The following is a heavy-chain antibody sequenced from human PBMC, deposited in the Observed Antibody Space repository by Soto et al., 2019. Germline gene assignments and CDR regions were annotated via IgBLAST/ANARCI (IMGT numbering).Heavy chain of an antibody. CDR3: ADMRGQWLPRD. Sequence: SETLSLTCTVYGGSIRSSDYYWGWIRQPPGEGLEWIANINDGGSAYYNPSLRSRVAISVDTSKNQFSLKLRSVTAADTAVYYCADMRGQWLPRDWGQGILVTVSS. CDR2: INDGGSA. D-gene: IGHD6-19*01. CDR1: GGSIRSSDYY. J-gene: IGHJ4*02. V-gene: IGHV4-39*01.